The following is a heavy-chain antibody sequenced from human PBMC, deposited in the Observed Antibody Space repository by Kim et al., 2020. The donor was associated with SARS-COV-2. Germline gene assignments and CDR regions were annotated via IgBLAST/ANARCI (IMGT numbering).Heavy chain of an antibody. CDR2: ISAYNGNT. V-gene: IGHV1-18*01. CDR1: GYTFTSYG. CDR3: ARVTVAAAGTRRHNWFDP. D-gene: IGHD6-13*01. J-gene: IGHJ5*02. Sequence: ASVNVSCKASGYTFTSYGISWVRQAPGQGLEWMGWISAYNGNTNYAQKLQGRVTMTTDTSTSTAYMELRSLRSDDTAVYYCARVTVAAAGTRRHNWFDPWGQGTLVTVSS.